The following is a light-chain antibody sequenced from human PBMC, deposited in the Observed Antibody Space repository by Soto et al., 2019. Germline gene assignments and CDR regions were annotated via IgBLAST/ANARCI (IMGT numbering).Light chain of an antibody. CDR1: QSLLYNNTYNY. J-gene: IGKJ5*01. CDR2: FGS. CDR3: MQALQSLT. Sequence: EIVMTQSPLTLPVTPGEPASISCRSSQSLLYNNTYNYLDWYVQKPGQSPQLLIYFGSNRAPGVPHRFSGSGSGTDFTLKINRVEAEDVGTYYCMQALQSLTFGQGTRLEIQ. V-gene: IGKV2-28*01.